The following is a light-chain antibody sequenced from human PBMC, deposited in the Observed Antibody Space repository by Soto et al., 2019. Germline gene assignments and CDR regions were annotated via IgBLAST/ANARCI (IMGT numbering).Light chain of an antibody. CDR3: QQYGRSPGLFT. V-gene: IGKV3-20*01. Sequence: EIVLTQSPGTLSLSPGERATLSCRASQSVSNTYLAWYQQKPGQAPRLLIYDASSRATGITDRFSGSGSATDFTLTISRLEPEDFAVYYCQQYGRSPGLFTFGPGTRVDIK. CDR2: DAS. CDR1: QSVSNTY. J-gene: IGKJ3*01.